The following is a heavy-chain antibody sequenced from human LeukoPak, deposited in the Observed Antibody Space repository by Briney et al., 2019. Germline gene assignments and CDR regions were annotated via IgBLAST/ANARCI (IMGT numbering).Heavy chain of an antibody. CDR3: AKRRRDGYKWSYYYYMDV. CDR1: GFTFSSYE. J-gene: IGHJ6*03. V-gene: IGHV3-48*03. Sequence: PGGSLRLSCAASGFTFSSYEMNWVRQAPGKGLEWVSYISSSGSTIYYADSVKSRFTISRDNAKNSLYLQMNSLRAEDTAVYYCAKRRRDGYKWSYYYYMDVWGKGTTVTVSS. D-gene: IGHD5-24*01. CDR2: ISSSGSTI.